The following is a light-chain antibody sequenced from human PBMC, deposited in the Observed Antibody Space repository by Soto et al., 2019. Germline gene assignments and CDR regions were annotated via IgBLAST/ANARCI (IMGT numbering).Light chain of an antibody. V-gene: IGKV1-5*03. CDR1: HSINSW. CDR3: QHYNTFPYT. Sequence: DTQMTQSPSTLSASVGDRVTITCRASHSINSWFGWYQQKPGKAPNLLIHRASTLQSGVPSRFSVSGSGTEFTLTITRLQPDDFATYYCQHYNTFPYTFGQGTKLEIK. CDR2: RAS. J-gene: IGKJ2*01.